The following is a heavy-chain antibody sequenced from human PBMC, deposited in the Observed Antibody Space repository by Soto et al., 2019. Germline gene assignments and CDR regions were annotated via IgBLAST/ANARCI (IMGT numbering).Heavy chain of an antibody. CDR2: IYPGDSDT. CDR1: GYSFASYW. Sequence: GESLKISCKGSGYSFASYWIGWVRQMPGKGLEWMGIIYPGDSDTRYSPSFQGQVTISADKSISTAYLHWSSLKASDSAMYYCARQVEDGYSFAYHYWGQGXQVTVSS. D-gene: IGHD5-18*01. V-gene: IGHV5-51*01. CDR3: ARQVEDGYSFAYHY. J-gene: IGHJ4*02.